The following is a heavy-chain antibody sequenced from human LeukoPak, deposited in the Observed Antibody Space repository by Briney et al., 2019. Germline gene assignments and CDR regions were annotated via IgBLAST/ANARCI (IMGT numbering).Heavy chain of an antibody. D-gene: IGHD3-22*01. Sequence: TGGSLRLSCVASGFTFNNYAMSWVRQAPGRGLEWASSTAGSGISKDYADSVKGRFTISKDKSKNTLYLQMDNLRAEDTGVYFCARLPTFYYDSSGYHYDYWGQETLVTVSS. CDR3: ARLPTFYYDSSGYHYDY. CDR2: TAGSGISK. CDR1: GFTFNNYA. J-gene: IGHJ4*02. V-gene: IGHV3-23*01.